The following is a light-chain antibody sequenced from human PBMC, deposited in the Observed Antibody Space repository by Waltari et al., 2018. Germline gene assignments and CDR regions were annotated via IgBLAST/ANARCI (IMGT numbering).Light chain of an antibody. Sequence: EILMTQSPPTLSVFPGERATLSCRASQSIRSNLAWYQRKPGQAPRLLIYGASTMATGDPPRLSGSGSGTQFTLTISSLQSEEVAVDFCRQYDNWLGTFGQGTKVEIK. CDR2: GAS. V-gene: IGKV3-15*01. CDR1: QSIRSN. J-gene: IGKJ1*01. CDR3: RQYDNWLGT.